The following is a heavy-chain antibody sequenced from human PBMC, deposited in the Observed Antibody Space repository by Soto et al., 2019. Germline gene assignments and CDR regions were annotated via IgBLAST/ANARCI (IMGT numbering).Heavy chain of an antibody. CDR3: ARKSSSDMSVSDYFDY. Sequence: GGSLRLSCAASGFSFSNSDMTWVRQAPGKGLEYVSSINYSGRYMFYAGPLRGRFTISRDNAKNSLYLQMNSLTAEDTAVYYCARKSSSDMSVSDYFDYWGHGTLVTVSS. J-gene: IGHJ4*01. D-gene: IGHD3-9*01. CDR1: GFSFSNSD. V-gene: IGHV3-21*04. CDR2: INYSGRYM.